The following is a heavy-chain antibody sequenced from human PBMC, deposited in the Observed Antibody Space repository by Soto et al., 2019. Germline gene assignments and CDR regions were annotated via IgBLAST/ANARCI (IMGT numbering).Heavy chain of an antibody. J-gene: IGHJ3*02. CDR1: GYTFTSYG. V-gene: IGHV1-18*04. CDR2: ISAYNGNT. Sequence: QVQLVQSGAEVKKPGASVKVSCKASGYTFTSYGISWVRQAPGQGLEWMGWISAYNGNTNYAQKLQGRVTMTTDTSTSTAYMELRSLRSDDTAVYYCALDRAYSSGWPLGAFDIWGQGTMVTVSS. CDR3: ALDRAYSSGWPLGAFDI. D-gene: IGHD6-19*01.